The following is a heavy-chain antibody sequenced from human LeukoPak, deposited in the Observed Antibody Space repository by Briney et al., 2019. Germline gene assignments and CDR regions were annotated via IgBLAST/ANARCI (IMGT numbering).Heavy chain of an antibody. CDR2: INHSGST. J-gene: IGHJ6*04. V-gene: IGHV4-34*01. CDR3: ARRGVVVPAATFYDILTGYYPTPWYYGMDV. Sequence: SETLSLTCAVYGGSFSGYYWSWIRQPPGKGLEWIGEINHSGSTNYNPSLKSRVTISVDTSKNQFSLKLSSVTAADTAVYYCARRGVVVPAATFYDILTGYYPTPWYYGMDVRGKGTTVTVSS. D-gene: IGHD3-9*01. CDR1: GGSFSGYY.